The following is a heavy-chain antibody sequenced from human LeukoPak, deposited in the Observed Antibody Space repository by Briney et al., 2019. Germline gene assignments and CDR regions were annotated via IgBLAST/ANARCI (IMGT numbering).Heavy chain of an antibody. D-gene: IGHD4-17*01. CDR1: GFSVSSNY. J-gene: IGHJ4*02. Sequence: GGSLRLSCAASGFSVSSNYMSWVRQAPGKGLEWVSVIYSGGSTYYADSVKGRFTISRDNSKNTLYLQMNSLRAEDTAVYYCARESDYGAYADWGQGTLVTVSS. CDR2: IYSGGST. V-gene: IGHV3-53*01. CDR3: ARESDYGAYAD.